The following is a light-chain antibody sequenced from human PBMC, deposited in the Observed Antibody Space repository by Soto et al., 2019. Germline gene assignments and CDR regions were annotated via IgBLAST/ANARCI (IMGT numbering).Light chain of an antibody. CDR2: GNN. J-gene: IGLJ2*01. Sequence: QSVLTQPPSVSGAPGQRVTISCTGSSSNIGARYDVHWYQQLPGTAPKLLIYGNNNRPSGVPDRFSGSKSGTSASLAITGLQAEDEADYYCQCYDSSLSGSVFGGGTKVTVL. V-gene: IGLV1-40*01. CDR3: QCYDSSLSGSV. CDR1: SSNIGARYD.